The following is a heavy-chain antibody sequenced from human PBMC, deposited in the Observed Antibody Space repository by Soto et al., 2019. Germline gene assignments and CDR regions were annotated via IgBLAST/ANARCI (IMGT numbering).Heavy chain of an antibody. J-gene: IGHJ5*01. V-gene: IGHV4-39*01. D-gene: IGHD2-21*01. Sequence: QVHLQESGPGLLKPSETLSLTCAVSGVSIHNSHSFWGWIRQPPGKGLEFIANVYYSCSAHYNPPFKSRGTISVDTATNQVSLRMSSMIAADAAVYFCGRVVEGATRHTDFDSWGQGTLVTVSS. CDR2: VYYSCSA. CDR3: GRVVEGATRHTDFDS. CDR1: GVSIHNSHSF.